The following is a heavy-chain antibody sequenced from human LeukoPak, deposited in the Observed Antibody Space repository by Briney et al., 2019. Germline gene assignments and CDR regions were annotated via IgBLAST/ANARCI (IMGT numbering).Heavy chain of an antibody. D-gene: IGHD6-25*01. CDR1: GFTFSSYA. CDR3: ASPPGSGMDV. J-gene: IGHJ6*04. Sequence: GGSLRLSCAASGFTFSSYAMHWVRQAPGKGLEWAAVISYDGSNKYYADSVKGRFTISRDNSKNTLYLQMNSLRAEDTAVYYCASPPGSGMDVWGKGTTVTVSS. V-gene: IGHV3-30-3*01. CDR2: ISYDGSNK.